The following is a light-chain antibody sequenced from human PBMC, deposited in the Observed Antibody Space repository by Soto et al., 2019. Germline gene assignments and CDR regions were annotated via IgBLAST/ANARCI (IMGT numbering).Light chain of an antibody. CDR2: KAT. CDR3: QRYKVYQYI. V-gene: IGKV1-5*03. Sequence: DIQVTQSPSSLPPSLRDRVTITYQASQSISNWLAWYQQKPGKAPKLLIYKATNLQSGVPSRFSGSGSGTEFSLTISSLQPDDFAPYCCQRYKVYQYIFAHGGSLE. J-gene: IGKJ2*01. CDR1: QSISNW.